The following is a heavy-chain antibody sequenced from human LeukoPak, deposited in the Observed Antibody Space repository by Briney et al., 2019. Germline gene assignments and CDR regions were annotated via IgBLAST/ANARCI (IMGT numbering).Heavy chain of an antibody. J-gene: IGHJ5*02. Sequence: ASVKVSCKASGYTFTSYDINWVRQATGQGLEWMGWMNPNSGNTGYAQKFRGRVTMTRNTSISTAYMELSSLRSEDTAVYYCARGPVVPAAKGSSWFDPWGQGTLVTVSS. V-gene: IGHV1-8*01. CDR3: ARGPVVPAAKGSSWFDP. CDR1: GYTFTSYD. D-gene: IGHD2-2*01. CDR2: MNPNSGNT.